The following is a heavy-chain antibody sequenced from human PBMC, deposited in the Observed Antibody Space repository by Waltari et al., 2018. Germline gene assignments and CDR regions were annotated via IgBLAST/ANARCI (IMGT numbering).Heavy chain of an antibody. CDR2: ISYDGSNK. CDR1: GFTFSSYA. CDR3: ARELAGYRNWFDP. J-gene: IGHJ5*02. D-gene: IGHD3-9*01. V-gene: IGHV3-30-3*01. Sequence: QVQLVESGGGVVQPGRSLRLSCAASGFTFSSYAMHWVRQAPGKGLGWVAVISYDGSNKYYADSVKGRFTISRDNSKNTLYLQMNSLRAEDTAVYYCARELAGYRNWFDPWGQGTLVTVSS.